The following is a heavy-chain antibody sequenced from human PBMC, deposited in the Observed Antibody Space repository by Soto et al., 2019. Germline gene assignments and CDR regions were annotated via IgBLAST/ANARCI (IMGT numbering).Heavy chain of an antibody. V-gene: IGHV4-31*03. CDR1: GGSTTNNNYY. Sequence: SETLSLTCTVSGGSTTNNNYYWSWIRQHPGKGLEWIGYINYVGSAYYNPSLKSRLTLSVDTSKNQFFLKVTSVTAADTAVYYCARRYSSSSPFDYWGQGTLVTVSS. CDR2: INYVGSA. J-gene: IGHJ4*02. D-gene: IGHD6-6*01. CDR3: ARRYSSSSPFDY.